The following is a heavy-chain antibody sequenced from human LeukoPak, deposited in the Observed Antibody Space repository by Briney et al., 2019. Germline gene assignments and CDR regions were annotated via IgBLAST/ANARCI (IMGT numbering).Heavy chain of an antibody. D-gene: IGHD6-6*01. J-gene: IGHJ6*03. Sequence: GASVKVSCKASGYTLTTFDINWVRQATGQGLEWMGWMNPSSGNTGYAQKFQGRVSMTRNTSINTAYMERSSLRSEDTAVYYCAKSLAGRSYYYYMDAWGNGTTVTVSS. V-gene: IGHV1-8*01. CDR3: AKSLAGRSYYYYMDA. CDR1: GYTLTTFD. CDR2: MNPSSGNT.